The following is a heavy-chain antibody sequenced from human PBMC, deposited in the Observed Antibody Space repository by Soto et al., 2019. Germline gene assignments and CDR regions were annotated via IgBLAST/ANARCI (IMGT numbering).Heavy chain of an antibody. CDR1: GGTFSSYA. CDR2: IIPIFGTA. D-gene: IGHD6-6*01. J-gene: IGHJ6*02. V-gene: IGHV1-69*12. Sequence: QVQLVQSGAEVKKPGSSVKVSCKASGGTFSSYAISWVRQAPGQGLEWMGGIIPIFGTANYAQKFQGRVTISADESTSTAYMELSSLRSEDTAVYYCARDRRPWQLGVYYYGMDVWGQGTTVTVSS. CDR3: ARDRRPWQLGVYYYGMDV.